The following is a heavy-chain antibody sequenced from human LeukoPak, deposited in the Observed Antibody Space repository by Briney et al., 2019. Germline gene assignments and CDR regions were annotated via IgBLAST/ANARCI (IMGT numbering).Heavy chain of an antibody. D-gene: IGHD2-2*01. Sequence: PSETLSLTCAVYGGSFSGYYWSWLRQPPGKGLEWIGEINHSGSTNYNPSLKSRVTISVDTSKNQFSLKLSSVTAADTAVYYCARGDKTTGYCSSTSCGEFHLWGRGTLVTVSS. J-gene: IGHJ2*01. V-gene: IGHV4-34*01. CDR3: ARGDKTTGYCSSTSCGEFHL. CDR1: GGSFSGYY. CDR2: INHSGST.